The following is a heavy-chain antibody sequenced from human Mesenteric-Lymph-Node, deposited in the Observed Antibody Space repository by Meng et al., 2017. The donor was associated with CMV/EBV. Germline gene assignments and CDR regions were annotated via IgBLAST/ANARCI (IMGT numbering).Heavy chain of an antibody. CDR3: ARENSSSSYYFDN. J-gene: IGHJ4*02. Sequence: ASGYNFFTYPIRWVRAAPGQGLESMGWITPDNGKTSYAQRFQGRLSLTTDTSTSTAYMELRSLRSDDTAFYYCARENSSSSYYFDNWGQGTLVTVSS. D-gene: IGHD6-13*01. CDR1: GYNFFTYP. CDR2: ITPDNGKT. V-gene: IGHV1-18*01.